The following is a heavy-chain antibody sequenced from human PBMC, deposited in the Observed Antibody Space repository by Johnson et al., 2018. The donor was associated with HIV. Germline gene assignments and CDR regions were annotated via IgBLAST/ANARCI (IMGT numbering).Heavy chain of an antibody. CDR3: AKVGTGYSSSSVGAFDI. CDR1: GFTFSDYY. CDR2: ISSSGSTI. V-gene: IGHV3-11*04. D-gene: IGHD6-13*01. Sequence: VQLVESGGGLVKPGGSLRLSCAASGFTFSDYYMVWIRQAPGKGLEWLSYISSSGSTIYYADSVKGRFTISRDNSKNTFDLQMTSLGVEDTAVYYCAKVGTGYSSSSVGAFDIWGQGTVVTVSS. J-gene: IGHJ3*02.